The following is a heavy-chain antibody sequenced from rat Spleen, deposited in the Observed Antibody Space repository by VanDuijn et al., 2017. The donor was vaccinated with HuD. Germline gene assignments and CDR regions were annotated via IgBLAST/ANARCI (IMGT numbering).Heavy chain of an antibody. CDR3: IWDYYDSAYYYRLVY. CDR2: IKAKSNNYAT. D-gene: IGHD1-12*02. CDR1: GFTFNYAW. V-gene: IGHV6-8*01. J-gene: IGHJ3*01. Sequence: EVQVLESGGGLVQPGNSLKLSCATSGFTFNYAWMHWVRQSPEKQLEWIAQIKAKSNNYATYYAESVKGRFTISRDDSKGSVYLQMNSLKEEDTAIYYCIWDYYDSAYYYRLVYWGQGTLVTVSS.